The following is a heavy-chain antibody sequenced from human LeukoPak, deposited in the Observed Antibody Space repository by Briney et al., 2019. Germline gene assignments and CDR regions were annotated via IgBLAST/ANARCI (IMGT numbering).Heavy chain of an antibody. CDR3: ARAGATISHWNWRNDAFDI. J-gene: IGHJ3*02. D-gene: IGHD1-26*01. V-gene: IGHV3-21*01. CDR1: GFAFSSYS. Sequence: GGSLRLSCAASGFAFSSYSMNWVRQAPGKGLEWVSSISSSSSYIYYADSVKGRFTISRDNAKNSLYLQMNSLRAEDTAVYYCARAGATISHWNWRNDAFDIWGQGTMVTVSS. CDR2: ISSSSSYI.